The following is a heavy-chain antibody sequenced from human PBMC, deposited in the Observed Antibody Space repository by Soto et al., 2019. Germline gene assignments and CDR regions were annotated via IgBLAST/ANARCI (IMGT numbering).Heavy chain of an antibody. D-gene: IGHD4-4*01. CDR3: TRALLTTFIPYYYYYYGMDV. CDR2: IRSKAYGGTT. CDR1: GFTFGDYA. J-gene: IGHJ6*02. Sequence: PGGSLRLSCTASGFTFGDYAMSWVRQAPGKGLEWVGFIRSKAYGGTTEYAASVKGRFTISRDDSKSIAYLQMNSLKTEDTAVYYCTRALLTTFIPYYYYYYGMDVWGQGTTVTVSS. V-gene: IGHV3-49*04.